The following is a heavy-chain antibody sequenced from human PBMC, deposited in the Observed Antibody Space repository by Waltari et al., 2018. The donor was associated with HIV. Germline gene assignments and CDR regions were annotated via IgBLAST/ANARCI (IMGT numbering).Heavy chain of an antibody. CDR3: TRTVSSYKYYFDY. V-gene: IGHV3-48*04. D-gene: IGHD6-13*01. CDR1: GFTFSSYR. Sequence: VHLLESGGGLVQPGGSLRLSCAASGFTFSSYRVNWVRQAPGQGLEVIAYISYSRRHIYYGDAVQSRLTISRDNSKNSLCLQMDSLRADDTAVYYCTRTVSSYKYYFDYWGQGTLVTVSS. J-gene: IGHJ4*02. CDR2: ISYSRRHI.